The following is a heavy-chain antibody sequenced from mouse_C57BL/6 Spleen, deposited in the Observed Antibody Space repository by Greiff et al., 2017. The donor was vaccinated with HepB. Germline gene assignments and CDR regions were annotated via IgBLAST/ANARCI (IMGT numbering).Heavy chain of an antibody. Sequence: EVMLVESGGGLVKPGGSLKLSCAASGFTFSDYGMHWVRQAPEKGLEWVAYISSGSSTIYYADTVKGRFTISRDNAKNTLFLQMTSLRSEDTAMYYCARKRFGYDGYFYFDYWGQGTTLTVSS. J-gene: IGHJ2*01. CDR2: ISSGSSTI. CDR1: GFTFSDYG. V-gene: IGHV5-17*01. CDR3: ARKRFGYDGYFYFDY. D-gene: IGHD2-3*01.